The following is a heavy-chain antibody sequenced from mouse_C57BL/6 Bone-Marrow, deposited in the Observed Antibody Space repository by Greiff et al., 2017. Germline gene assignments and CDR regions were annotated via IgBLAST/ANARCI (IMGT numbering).Heavy chain of an antibody. D-gene: IGHD2-5*01. CDR1: GFTFSDYY. V-gene: IGHV5-16*01. CDR2: INYDGSST. J-gene: IGHJ1*03. Sequence: DVKLVESEGGLVQPGSSMKLSCTASGFTFSDYYMAWVRQVPEKGLEWVANINYDGSSTYYLDSLKSRFSISRDNAKNILYLQMSSLKSEDTATYYCARDTASSNYWYFDVWGTGTTVTVSA. CDR3: ARDTASSNYWYFDV.